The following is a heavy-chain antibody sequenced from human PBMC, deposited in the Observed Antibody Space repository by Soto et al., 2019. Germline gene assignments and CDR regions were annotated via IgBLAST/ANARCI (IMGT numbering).Heavy chain of an antibody. CDR3: ARDLVMGSSSWLYYYYYGMDV. J-gene: IGHJ6*02. CDR1: GFTFSSYA. CDR2: ISYDGSNK. V-gene: IGHV3-30-3*01. Sequence: QVQLVESGGGVVQPGRSLRLSCAASGFTFSSYAMHWVRQAPGKGLEWVAVISYDGSNKYYADSVKGRFTISRDNSKNTLYLQMNSLRVEDTAVYYCARDLVMGSSSWLYYYYYGMDVWGQGTTVTVSS. D-gene: IGHD6-13*01.